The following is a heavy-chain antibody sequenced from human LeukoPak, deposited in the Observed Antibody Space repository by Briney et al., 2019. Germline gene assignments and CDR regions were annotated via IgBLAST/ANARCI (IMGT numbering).Heavy chain of an antibody. CDR1: GYTFTGYY. D-gene: IGHD3-10*01. V-gene: IGHV1-2*02. Sequence: GASVKLSCKTSGYTFTGYYMHWVRQAPGRGLEWMGWINPSSGGTNPNSGGTSYAQKFQGRVTMARDTSISTAYMELSRLTSDDTAVYYCARDMRRGRDYYGSGTLEFWGQGTLVTVSS. CDR3: ARDMRRGRDYYGSGTLEF. CDR2: INPSSGGTNPNSGGT. J-gene: IGHJ4*02.